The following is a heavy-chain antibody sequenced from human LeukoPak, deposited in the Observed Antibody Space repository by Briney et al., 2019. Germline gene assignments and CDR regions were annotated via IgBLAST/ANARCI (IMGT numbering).Heavy chain of an antibody. CDR1: GYTFTGYY. Sequence: ASVKVSCKASGYTFTGYYMHWVRQAPGQGLEWMGWINPNSGGTNYAQKFQGWVTMTRDTSISTAYMELSRLRSDDTAVYYCARGGVAGYSHYFDYWGQGTLVTVSS. J-gene: IGHJ4*02. CDR3: ARGGVAGYSHYFDY. D-gene: IGHD3-9*01. CDR2: INPNSGGT. V-gene: IGHV1-2*04.